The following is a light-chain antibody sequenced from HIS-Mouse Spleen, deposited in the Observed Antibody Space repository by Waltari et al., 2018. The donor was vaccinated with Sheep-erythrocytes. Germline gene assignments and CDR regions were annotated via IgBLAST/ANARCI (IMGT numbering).Light chain of an antibody. V-gene: IGLV2-8*01. J-gene: IGLJ3*02. CDR3: SSYAGSNNWV. Sequence: QSALTQPPSASGSPGQSVTISCTGTSSDAGGYNYVPWYQQRPGKAPNLMIYEVSKRPSGVPDRFSGSKSGNTASLTVSGLQAEDEADYYCSSYAGSNNWVFGGGTKLTVL. CDR1: SSDAGGYNY. CDR2: EVS.